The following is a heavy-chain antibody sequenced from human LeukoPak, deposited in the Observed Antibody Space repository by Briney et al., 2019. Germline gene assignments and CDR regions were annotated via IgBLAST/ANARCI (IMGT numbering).Heavy chain of an antibody. CDR1: GFTFSGYV. CDR3: ARLRYYGMDV. J-gene: IGHJ6*02. V-gene: IGHV3-48*04. Sequence: GGSLRLSCAASGFTFSGYVMSWVRQAPGKGLEWVSYTSSSSSTIYYADSVKSRFTISRDNAKNSLYLQMNSLRAEDTAVYYCARLRYYGMDVWGQGTTVTVSS. CDR2: TSSSSSTI.